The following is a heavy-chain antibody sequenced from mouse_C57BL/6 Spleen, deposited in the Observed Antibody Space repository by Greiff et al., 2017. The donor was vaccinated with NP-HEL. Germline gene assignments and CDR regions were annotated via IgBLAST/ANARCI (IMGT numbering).Heavy chain of an antibody. V-gene: IGHV5-12*01. Sequence: EVKLQESGGGLVQPGGSLKLSCAASGFTFSDYYMYWVRQTPEKRLEWVAYISNGGGSTYYPDTVKGRFTISRDNAKNTLYLQMSRLKSEDTAMYYCARHWGPYYAMDYWGQGTSVTVSS. CDR1: GFTFSDYY. J-gene: IGHJ4*01. CDR3: ARHWGPYYAMDY. CDR2: ISNGGGST.